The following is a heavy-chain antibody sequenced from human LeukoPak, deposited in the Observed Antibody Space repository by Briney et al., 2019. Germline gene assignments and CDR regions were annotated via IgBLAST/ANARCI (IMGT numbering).Heavy chain of an antibody. V-gene: IGHV3-23*01. Sequence: QPGGSLRLSCSASGFTFSSYAMSWVRQAPGKGLEWVSAISGSGGSTYYADSVKGRFTISRDNSKNTLYLQMNSLRAEDTAVYYCASTADGYSGYDFYAFDIWGQGTMVTVSS. CDR1: GFTFSSYA. CDR2: ISGSGGST. J-gene: IGHJ3*02. CDR3: ASTADGYSGYDFYAFDI. D-gene: IGHD5-12*01.